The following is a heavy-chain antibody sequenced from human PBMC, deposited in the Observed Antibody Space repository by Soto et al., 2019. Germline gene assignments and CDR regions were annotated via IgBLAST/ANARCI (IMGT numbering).Heavy chain of an antibody. CDR2: VHHSWGS. Sequence: QVQLQESGPGLVKPSETLSLSCTASGGSISSYYWSWFRQSPGKRMEWIGYVHHSWGSSYNPSLQSRVAIPLDPSKSQFSLKVTSVTATDTAVYYCARQGFGPLHGLVDVWGQGTTVTVSS. V-gene: IGHV4-59*08. CDR1: GGSISSYY. D-gene: IGHD3-10*01. J-gene: IGHJ6*02. CDR3: ARQGFGPLHGLVDV.